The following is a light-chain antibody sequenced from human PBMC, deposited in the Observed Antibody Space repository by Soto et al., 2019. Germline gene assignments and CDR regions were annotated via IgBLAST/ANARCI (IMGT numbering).Light chain of an antibody. CDR3: QTWGTGIPWV. V-gene: IGLV4-69*01. CDR2: LNSDGSH. Sequence: QPVLTQSPSASASLGASVKLTCTLSSGHSSYAIAWHQQQPEKGPRYLMKLNSDGSHSKGDGIPDRFSGSSSGAERYLTISSLQSEDEADYYCQTWGTGIPWVFGGGTKVTFL. J-gene: IGLJ3*02. CDR1: SGHSSYA.